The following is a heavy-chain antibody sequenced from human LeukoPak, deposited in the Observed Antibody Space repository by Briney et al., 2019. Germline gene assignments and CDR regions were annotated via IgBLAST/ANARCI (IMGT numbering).Heavy chain of an antibody. J-gene: IGHJ4*02. CDR1: GFTFGAYT. CDR3: ARDFFHSSDSRPFDY. CDR2: IFSRSESI. Sequence: GGSLRLSYAASGFTFGAYTINWVRHAPGKGLEWVSCIFSRSESILYADSVKGRFTISRDNAKNSLYLQMDSLRVEDTAVYYCARDFFHSSDSRPFDYWGQGTLVTVSS. V-gene: IGHV3-21*01. D-gene: IGHD3-22*01.